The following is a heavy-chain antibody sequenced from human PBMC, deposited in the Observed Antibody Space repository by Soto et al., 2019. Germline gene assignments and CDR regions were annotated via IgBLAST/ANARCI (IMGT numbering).Heavy chain of an antibody. CDR2: ISSSSSYI. V-gene: IGHV3-21*01. J-gene: IGHJ4*02. D-gene: IGHD4-4*01. CDR3: ARGPYSKAVSFDY. Sequence: GGSLRLSCAASGFTFSSYSMNWVRQAPGKGLEWVSSISSSSSYIYYADSVKGRFTISRDNAKNSLYLQMNSLRAEDTAVYYCARGPYSKAVSFDYWGQGTLVTVSS. CDR1: GFTFSSYS.